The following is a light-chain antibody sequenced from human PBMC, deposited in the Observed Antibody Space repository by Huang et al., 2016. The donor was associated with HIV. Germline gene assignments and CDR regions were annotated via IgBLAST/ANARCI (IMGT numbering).Light chain of an antibody. CDR1: QTVFHSSNNKSY. J-gene: IGKJ1*01. V-gene: IGKV4-1*01. CDR3: HQYYSTPQT. CDR2: WAT. Sequence: DIVMTQSPDSMTVSLGERATVNCKSSQTVFHSSNNKSYLAWYQQKPGQPPKRLIYWATTRESGVPDRVSGSGSGTDFTLTISSLQAEDVAVYFCHQYYSTPQTFGQGTKVEV.